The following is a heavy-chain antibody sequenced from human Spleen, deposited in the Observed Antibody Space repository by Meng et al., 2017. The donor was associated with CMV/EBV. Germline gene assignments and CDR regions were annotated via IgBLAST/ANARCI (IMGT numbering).Heavy chain of an antibody. V-gene: IGHV3-7*01. J-gene: IGHJ6*02. CDR3: AKAYSSLSSNYYGMDV. Sequence: GGSLRLSCAASGLTFRKSGMSWLRQVPGKGLEWVADISGDGSEKDYVGSAKGRFTISRDNAKNSLYLQMNSLRAEDTAVYYCAKAYSSLSSNYYGMDVWGQGTTVTVSS. CDR2: ISGDGSEK. CDR1: GLTFRKSG. D-gene: IGHD6-6*01.